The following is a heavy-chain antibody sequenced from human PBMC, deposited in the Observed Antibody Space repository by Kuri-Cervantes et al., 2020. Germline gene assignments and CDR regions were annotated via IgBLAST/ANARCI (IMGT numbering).Heavy chain of an antibody. V-gene: IGHV3-11*04. D-gene: IGHD6-19*01. CDR3: ARESTVAGTCLDF. CDR2: ISSSGSTI. Sequence: GESLKISCAASGFTFSDYYMSWIRQAPGKGLEWVSYISSSGSTIYYADSVKGRFTISRDNAKNSVYLQMNSLRVEDTAVYYCARESTVAGTCLDFWGQGTLVTVSS. J-gene: IGHJ4*02. CDR1: GFTFSDYY.